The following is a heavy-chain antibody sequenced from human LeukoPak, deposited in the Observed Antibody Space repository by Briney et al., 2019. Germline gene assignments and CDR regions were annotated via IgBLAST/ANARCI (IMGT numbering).Heavy chain of an antibody. CDR1: GYTFTSYY. CDR3: ARVTMVREYDY. J-gene: IGHJ4*02. D-gene: IGHD3-10*01. Sequence: ASVKVSCKASGYTFTSYYMHCGRQAPGQGLEWMGLINPSGGSTSYAQKFQGRVTMTRETSTSTVYMELSSLRSEDTAVYYCARVTMVREYDYWGQGTLVTVSS. CDR2: INPSGGST. V-gene: IGHV1-46*01.